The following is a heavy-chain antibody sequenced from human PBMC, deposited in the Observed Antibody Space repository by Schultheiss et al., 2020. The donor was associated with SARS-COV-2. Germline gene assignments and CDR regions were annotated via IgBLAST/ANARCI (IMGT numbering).Heavy chain of an antibody. CDR3: GDYGSGRKW. V-gene: IGHV3-72*01. J-gene: IGHJ4*02. D-gene: IGHD3-10*01. CDR1: GFTFTTYG. Sequence: GGSLRLSCAASGFTFTTYGMHWVRQAPGKGLEWVGRIKNKRVSYTIEYAASVKGRFTISRDDSKNSLYLQMNSLKTEDTAVYYCGDYGSGRKWGGQGTLVTVSS. CDR2: IKNKRVSYTI.